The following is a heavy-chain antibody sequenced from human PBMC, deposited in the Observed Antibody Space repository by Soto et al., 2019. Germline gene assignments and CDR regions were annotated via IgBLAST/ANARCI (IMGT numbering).Heavy chain of an antibody. Sequence: PSEILSLTCTVSGCAISSSKWWSWVRQPPGKGLEWIGEIYQSGSTNYNPSLESRVRMSVDKSRNQFSLKLTSVSAADTAVYYCARASATIAAAAIFDYWGQGTLVTVSS. D-gene: IGHD6-13*01. V-gene: IGHV4-4*02. CDR1: GCAISSSKW. J-gene: IGHJ4*02. CDR3: ARASATIAAAAIFDY. CDR2: IYQSGST.